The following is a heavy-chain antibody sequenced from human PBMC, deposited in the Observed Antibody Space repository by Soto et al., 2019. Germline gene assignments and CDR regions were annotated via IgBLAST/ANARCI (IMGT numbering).Heavy chain of an antibody. CDR2: IIPIFGTA. CDR1: GGSFSSYA. J-gene: IGHJ3*02. V-gene: IGHV1-69*01. CDR3: ERRALDAFDI. Sequence: GXSVKVSCTASGGSFSSYAISWVRQAPGQGLEWMGGIIPIFGTANYAQKFQGRVTITADESTSTAYMELSSLRSEDTAVYYCERRALDAFDIWGQGTMVTVSS.